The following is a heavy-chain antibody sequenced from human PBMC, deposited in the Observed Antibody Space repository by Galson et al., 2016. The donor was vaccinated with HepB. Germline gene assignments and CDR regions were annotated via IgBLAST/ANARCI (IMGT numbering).Heavy chain of an antibody. CDR2: IYYSRTT. CDR1: GASISSGRYY. CDR3: ARNTDYNYFDP. V-gene: IGHV4-31*03. J-gene: IGHJ5*02. D-gene: IGHD5-18*01. Sequence: TLSLTCTVSGASISSGRYYWSWIRQRPGRGLEWIRYIYYSRTTYYNPSLESRITITVDTSRNQFSLKLTSVTAADTAVYFCARNTDYNYFDPWGQGTQVTVSS.